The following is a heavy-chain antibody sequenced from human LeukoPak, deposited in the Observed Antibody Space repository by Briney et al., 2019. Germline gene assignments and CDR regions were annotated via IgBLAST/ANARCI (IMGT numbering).Heavy chain of an antibody. J-gene: IGHJ4*02. D-gene: IGHD4-17*01. CDR3: ARELNDYGDYVLDY. V-gene: IGHV4-39*02. CDR1: GGSISSSGFY. CDR2: IYYSGST. Sequence: PSETLSLTCTVSGGSISSSGFYWGWIRQPPGKGLEWIGTIYYSGSTYYKPSLKSRVTISVDTSKNQFSLKLSSVTAADTAVYYCARELNDYGDYVLDYWGQGTLAPVSS.